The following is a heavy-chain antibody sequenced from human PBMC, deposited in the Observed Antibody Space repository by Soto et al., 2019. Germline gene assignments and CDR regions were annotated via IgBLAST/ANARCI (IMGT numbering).Heavy chain of an antibody. V-gene: IGHV6-1*01. D-gene: IGHD1-26*01. Sequence: SQTLSLTCAITGDSVSSNSAGWSWVRQSPSRGLEWLGRTYYRSKWYYEYAVSVRGRITINPDTSKNQYSLQLNSVTPEDTAVEFCARGEQYSGRIFDYWGQRTLVTVSS. CDR1: GDSVSSNSAG. J-gene: IGHJ4*01. CDR3: ARGEQYSGRIFDY. CDR2: TYYRSKWYY.